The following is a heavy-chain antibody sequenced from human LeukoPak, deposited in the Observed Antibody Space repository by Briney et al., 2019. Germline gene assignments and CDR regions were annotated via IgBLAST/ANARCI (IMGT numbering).Heavy chain of an antibody. CDR1: GFTFSDYW. D-gene: IGHD2-15*01. V-gene: IGHV3-7*01. J-gene: IGHJ5*01. CDR3: VRALVAAATPRAWFDS. CDR2: IKRDGSEK. Sequence: GGSLRLSCAASGFTFSDYWMTWVRQAPGKGLEWVANIKRDGSEKYYVDSLKGRFTISRDNAKNSLYLQMNSLRVEDTAVYYCVRALVAAATPRAWFDSWGQGTLVTVSS.